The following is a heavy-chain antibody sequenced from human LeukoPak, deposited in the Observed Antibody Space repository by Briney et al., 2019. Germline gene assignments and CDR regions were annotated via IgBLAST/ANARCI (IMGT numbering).Heavy chain of an antibody. CDR1: GGTFSSYA. Sequence: SVTVSCKASGGTFSSYAISWVRQAPGQGLEWMGGIIPIFGTANYAQKFQGRVTITANESTSTAYMELSSLRSEDTAVYYCARDPEKYSSYYYYYGMDVWGQGTTVTVSS. D-gene: IGHD5-18*01. CDR3: ARDPEKYSSYYYYYGMDV. CDR2: IIPIFGTA. J-gene: IGHJ6*02. V-gene: IGHV1-69*13.